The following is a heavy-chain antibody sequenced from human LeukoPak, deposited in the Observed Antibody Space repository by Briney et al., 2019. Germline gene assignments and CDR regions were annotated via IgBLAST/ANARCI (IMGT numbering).Heavy chain of an antibody. Sequence: RGSLRLSCAASGFTVGRNYMSWVRQAPGKGLEWVSIIYSGGSTYYADSVKGRFTISRDNSNNTLYLQMNSLRAEDTAVYYCARVTMRGGYFDYWGQGTLVTVSS. V-gene: IGHV3-53*01. CDR1: GFTVGRNY. CDR2: IYSGGST. J-gene: IGHJ4*02. D-gene: IGHD5-24*01. CDR3: ARVTMRGGYFDY.